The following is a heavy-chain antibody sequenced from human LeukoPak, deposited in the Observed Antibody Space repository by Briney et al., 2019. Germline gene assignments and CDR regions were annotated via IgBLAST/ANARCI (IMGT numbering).Heavy chain of an antibody. J-gene: IGHJ3*02. CDR1: GGSISSSSYY. CDR3: AGVARELRVGAFDI. Sequence: SETLSLTCTVSGGSISSSSYYWGWIRQPPGKGLEWIGRIYYSGSTYYNPSLKSRVTISVDTSKNQYSLQLSSVTAADTVVYYCAGVARELRVGAFDIWGQGTMVIVSS. V-gene: IGHV4-39*07. CDR2: IYYSGST. D-gene: IGHD1-26*01.